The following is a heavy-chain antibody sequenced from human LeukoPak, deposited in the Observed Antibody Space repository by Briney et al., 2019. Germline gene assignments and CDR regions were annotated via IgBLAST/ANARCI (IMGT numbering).Heavy chain of an antibody. D-gene: IGHD6-19*01. J-gene: IGHJ4*02. CDR3: ARLERQWPTFKYYFQY. V-gene: IGHV4-59*01. CDR2: IYYSGST. CDR1: GGSISTYY. Sequence: SETLSLTCAVSGGSISTYYWSWIRQPPGKGLEWIGDIYYSGSTNYSPSLKSRVTISVDTSKNLFSLKLSSVTAADTAVYYCARLERQWPTFKYYFQYWGQGTMVTVSS.